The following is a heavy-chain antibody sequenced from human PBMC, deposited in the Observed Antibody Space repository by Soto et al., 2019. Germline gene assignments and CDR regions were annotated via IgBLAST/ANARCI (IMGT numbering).Heavy chain of an antibody. V-gene: IGHV4-4*07. D-gene: IGHD6-13*01. Sequence: SETLAVTCSFSVASISSFNWNWVRQPAGKGPEWVGRLNIAGTINYNPSLKSRITMSMDTSKNQISLHLRSVTAADTAIYYCARDRGEYTSSWFWYFSHWGHGTMVTVSS. CDR2: LNIAGTI. CDR3: ARDRGEYTSSWFWYFSH. CDR1: VASISSFN. J-gene: IGHJ2*01.